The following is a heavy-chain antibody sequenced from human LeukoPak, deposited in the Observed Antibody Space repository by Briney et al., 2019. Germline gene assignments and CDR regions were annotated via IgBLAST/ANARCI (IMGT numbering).Heavy chain of an antibody. D-gene: IGHD3-16*01. Sequence: PGGSLRLSCAASGFTFSRYWMHWVRQVPGKGLVWVAQINGDGSDTSYADSMKGRFTISRDNAKSTLYLHINSLRAEDTAVFYCVRGAYYFYGMDVWGQGTTVTASS. CDR2: INGDGSDT. CDR3: VRGAYYFYGMDV. CDR1: GFTFSRYW. V-gene: IGHV3-74*01. J-gene: IGHJ6*02.